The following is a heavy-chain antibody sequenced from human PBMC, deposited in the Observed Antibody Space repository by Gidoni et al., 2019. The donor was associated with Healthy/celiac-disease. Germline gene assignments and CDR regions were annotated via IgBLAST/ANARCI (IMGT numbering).Heavy chain of an antibody. V-gene: IGHV3-21*01. Sequence: EVQLVESGGGLVKPGGSLRLSCAASGFTFSSYSMTWGRQAPGKGREWVSSISSSSSYIYYADSVKCRFTISRDNAKNSLYLQMNSLRAEDTAVYYCARAMIAARPSSMSAFDYWGQGTLVTVSS. CDR1: GFTFSSYS. CDR3: ARAMIAARPSSMSAFDY. J-gene: IGHJ4*02. D-gene: IGHD6-6*01. CDR2: ISSSSSYI.